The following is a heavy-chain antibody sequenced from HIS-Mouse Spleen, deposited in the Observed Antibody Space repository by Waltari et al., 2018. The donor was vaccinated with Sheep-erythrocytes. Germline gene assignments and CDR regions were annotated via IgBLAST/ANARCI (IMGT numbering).Heavy chain of an antibody. Sequence: QVQLQESGPGLVNPSETLSLTCTVSGYSISSGYYWGWIRQPPGKGLEWIGSIYHSGSTYYNPSLKSRVTISVDTSKNQFSLKLSSVTAADTAVYYCARDASSSSFDYWGQGTLVTVSS. V-gene: IGHV4-38-2*02. CDR2: IYHSGST. J-gene: IGHJ4*02. CDR1: GYSISSGYY. CDR3: ARDASSSSFDY. D-gene: IGHD6-6*01.